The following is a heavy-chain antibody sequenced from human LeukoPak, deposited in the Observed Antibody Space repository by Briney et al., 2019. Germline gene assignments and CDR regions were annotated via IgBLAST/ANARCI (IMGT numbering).Heavy chain of an antibody. D-gene: IGHD3-16*02. CDR1: GFTFSSYW. CDR2: IKQDGSEK. V-gene: IGHV3-7*01. J-gene: IGHJ4*02. CDR3: ARVHAWGSYPALMNY. Sequence: GGSLRLSCAASGFTFSSYWMSWVRQAPGKGLEWVANIKQDGSEKYYVDSVKGRFTISRDNAKNSLYLQRNSLRVEDTAVYYCARVHAWGSYPALMNYWGQGTLVTVSS.